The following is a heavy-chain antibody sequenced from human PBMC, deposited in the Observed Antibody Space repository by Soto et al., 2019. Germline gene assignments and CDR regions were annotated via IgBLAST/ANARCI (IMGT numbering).Heavy chain of an antibody. V-gene: IGHV3-33*01. CDR3: ARDQQWLGRIYCDF. D-gene: IGHD6-19*01. Sequence: PEVSMRRSWSLAAFTSSSHGMQWDRQDQSKGLEWVAAIWYVGSNKYYAHSLKCRFTISRDKSKNTLYLQMNSLRAEDTAVYYCARDQQWLGRIYCDFWGQGTLVTVSS. CDR2: IWYVGSNK. CDR1: AFTSSSHG. J-gene: IGHJ4*02.